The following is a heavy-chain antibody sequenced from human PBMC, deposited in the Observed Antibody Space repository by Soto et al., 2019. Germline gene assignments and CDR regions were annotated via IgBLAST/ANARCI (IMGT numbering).Heavy chain of an antibody. J-gene: IGHJ4*02. CDR2: IKQDGSEK. CDR1: GFTFSSYW. V-gene: IGHV3-7*01. D-gene: IGHD2-15*01. Sequence: EVQLVESGGGLVQPGGSLRLSCAASGFTFSSYWMSWVRQAPGKGLEWVANIKQDGSEKYYVDSVKGRFTISRDNAKNSLYLKMNSLRAEDTAVYYCARGVVVVAASSNYWGQGTLVTVSS. CDR3: ARGVVVVAASSNY.